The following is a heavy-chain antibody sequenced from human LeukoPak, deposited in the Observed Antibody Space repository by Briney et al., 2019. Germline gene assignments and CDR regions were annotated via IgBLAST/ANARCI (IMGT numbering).Heavy chain of an antibody. J-gene: IGHJ6*03. V-gene: IGHV3-20*04. Sequence: GGSLRLSCAASGFTFYDYGMSWVRQAPGKGLEWVSGSNWNGGRTGYADSVKGRFTISRDNAKNSLYLQMSSLRDEDTALYYCARGHSGYDWGYYMDVWGKGTTVTVSS. CDR2: SNWNGGRT. CDR3: ARGHSGYDWGYYMDV. CDR1: GFTFYDYG. D-gene: IGHD5-12*01.